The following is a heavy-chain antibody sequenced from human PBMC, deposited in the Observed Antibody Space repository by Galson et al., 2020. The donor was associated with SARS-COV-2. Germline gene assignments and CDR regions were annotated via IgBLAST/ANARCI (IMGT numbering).Heavy chain of an antibody. J-gene: IGHJ2*01. CDR2: IWYDGSNK. CDR1: GFTFSSYG. CDR3: ARTVVTGWYFDL. Sequence: GESLKISCAASGFTFSSYGMHWVRQAPGKGLEWVAVIWYDGSNKYYADSVKGRFTISRDNSKNTLYLQMNSLRAEDTAVYYCARTVVTGWYFDLWGRGTLVTVSS. D-gene: IGHD2-15*01. V-gene: IGHV3-33*01.